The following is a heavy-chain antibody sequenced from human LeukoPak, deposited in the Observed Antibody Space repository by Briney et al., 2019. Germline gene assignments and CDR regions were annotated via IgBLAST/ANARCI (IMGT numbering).Heavy chain of an antibody. CDR1: GYTFTNYD. V-gene: IGHV1-8*03. CDR2: MNPNSANT. Sequence: ASVKVSCKASGYTFTNYDINWVRQATGQGLEWMGWMNPNSANTGYSQKLQGRVTFTRDTSISTAYMELSSLRSEDTAVYYCAREPDYYGSGSYYDYWGQGTLVTVPS. D-gene: IGHD3-10*01. CDR3: AREPDYYGSGSYYDY. J-gene: IGHJ4*02.